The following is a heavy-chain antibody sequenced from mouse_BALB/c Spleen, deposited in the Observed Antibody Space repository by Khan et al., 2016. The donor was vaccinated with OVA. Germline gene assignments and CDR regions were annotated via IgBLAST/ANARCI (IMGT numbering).Heavy chain of an antibody. Sequence: DLVMPGAAVTLSCKASGYTFTSYWINWIKQRPGQGLEWIGRIAPGSGSTSYNDMFKGKATLTVDESSSTAYIQLSSLSSEDSAVSYCARSNYYGSGLYAMDYWGQGTSVTVSS. J-gene: IGHJ4*01. V-gene: IGHV1S41*01. D-gene: IGHD1-1*01. CDR2: IAPGSGST. CDR1: GYTFTSYW. CDR3: ARSNYYGSGLYAMDY.